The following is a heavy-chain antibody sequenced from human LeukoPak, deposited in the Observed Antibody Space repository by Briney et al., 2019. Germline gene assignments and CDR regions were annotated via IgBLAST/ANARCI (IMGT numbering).Heavy chain of an antibody. V-gene: IGHV1-2*02. CDR3: ARVDAASLAVHY. D-gene: IGHD6-13*01. J-gene: IGHJ4*02. Sequence: ASAKVSCKASGYTFTGYYLNWVRQAPGQGLEWMGRINPNSGGTNSGQKFQGRVTMTRDTSISTAYLELSSLTFDDTAVYYCARVDAASLAVHYWGQGTLVTVSS. CDR2: INPNSGGT. CDR1: GYTFTGYY.